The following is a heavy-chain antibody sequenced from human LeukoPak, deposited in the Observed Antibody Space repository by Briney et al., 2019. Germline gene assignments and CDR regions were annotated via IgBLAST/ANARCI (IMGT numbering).Heavy chain of an antibody. Sequence: SVKVSCKASGGTFNSYAISWVRQAPGQGLEWMGGIMPLFGTANYAREFQGRVTFTTDESASTAYMEVSSLRSEDTAVYYCASGSLGDGYGVGDYYQYMDVWGKGTTVTVSS. J-gene: IGHJ6*03. CDR3: ASGSLGDGYGVGDYYQYMDV. V-gene: IGHV1-69*05. CDR1: GGTFNSYA. D-gene: IGHD5-24*01. CDR2: IMPLFGTA.